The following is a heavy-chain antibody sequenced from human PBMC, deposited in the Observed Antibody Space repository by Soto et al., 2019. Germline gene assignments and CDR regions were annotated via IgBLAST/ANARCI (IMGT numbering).Heavy chain of an antibody. CDR1: GYTFTGYY. CDR2: INPNSGGT. CDR3: ARGGCSGGSCHYYFDY. J-gene: IGHJ4*02. D-gene: IGHD2-15*01. V-gene: IGHV1-2*04. Sequence: ASVKVSCKASGYTFTGYYMHWVRQAPGQGLEWMGWINPNSGGTNYAQKFQGWVTMTRDTSISTAYMELSRLRSDDTAVYYCARGGCSGGSCHYYFDYWGQGTLVTVSS.